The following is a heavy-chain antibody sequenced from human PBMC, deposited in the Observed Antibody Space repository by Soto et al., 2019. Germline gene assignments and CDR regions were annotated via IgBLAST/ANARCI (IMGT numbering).Heavy chain of an antibody. V-gene: IGHV4-59*01. CDR1: SDSISSYY. D-gene: IGHD6-13*01. CDR2: ISYSGST. CDR3: ARGTSWQLPFDY. Sequence: KPSETLSLTCTVSSDSISSYYWSWIRQPPGKRLEWIGYISYSGSTDYNPSPKSRVTISGDTSKNQFSLKVSSVTAADTAVYYCARGTSWQLPFDYWGQGTLVTVSS. J-gene: IGHJ4*02.